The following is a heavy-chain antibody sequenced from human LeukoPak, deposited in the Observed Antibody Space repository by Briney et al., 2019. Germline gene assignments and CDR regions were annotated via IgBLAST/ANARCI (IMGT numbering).Heavy chain of an antibody. CDR1: GGSLSSGDYY. CDR3: VRGVYDFWSGSPTPNWYFDL. Sequence: SETLSLTCTVSGGSLSSGDYYWSWIRQPPGKGLEWIGYIYYSGSTYYNPSLKSRVTISVDTSKNQFSLKLSSVTAADTAVYYCVRGVYDFWSGSPTPNWYFDLWGRGTLVTVSS. CDR2: IYYSGST. D-gene: IGHD3-3*01. J-gene: IGHJ2*01. V-gene: IGHV4-30-4*08.